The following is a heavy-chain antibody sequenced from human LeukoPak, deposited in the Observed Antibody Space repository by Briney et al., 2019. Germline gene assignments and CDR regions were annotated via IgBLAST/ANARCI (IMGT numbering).Heavy chain of an antibody. J-gene: IGHJ4*02. D-gene: IGHD3-10*01. CDR1: GFTFRTYA. CDR2: TSKDEKNK. Sequence: PGGSLRLSCVASGFTFRTYAMHWARQAPGKGPEWVTFTSKDEKNKFYADSVKGRFTVSRDNSKNTVYLQMNRLRLEDTAVYYCARAFSYGPEPFDFWGQGSLVTVCS. V-gene: IGHV3-30*03. CDR3: ARAFSYGPEPFDF.